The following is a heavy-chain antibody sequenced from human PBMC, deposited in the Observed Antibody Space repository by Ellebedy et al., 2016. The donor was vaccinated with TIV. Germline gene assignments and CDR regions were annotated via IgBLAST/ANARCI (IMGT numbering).Heavy chain of an antibody. J-gene: IGHJ4*02. CDR1: GFIFSNYG. CDR2: IRYDGSNK. Sequence: GESLKISCEASGFIFSNYGVAWVRQAPGKGLEWVAFIRYDGSNKYYADSGKGRFTIFRDNSKNTLYLQMNSLRAEDTAVYYCAKDWSVYDSGYWGQGTLVTVSS. D-gene: IGHD3-22*01. V-gene: IGHV3-30*02. CDR3: AKDWSVYDSGY.